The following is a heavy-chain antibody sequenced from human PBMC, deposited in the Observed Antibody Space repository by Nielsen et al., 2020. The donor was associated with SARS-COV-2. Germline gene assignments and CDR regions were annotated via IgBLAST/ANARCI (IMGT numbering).Heavy chain of an antibody. CDR2: IYYSGST. Sequence: WIRQPPGKGLEWIGYIYYSGSTYYNPSLKSQITISVDTSKNQFSLKLSSVTAADTAVYYCARVASGWYDYYYYYYMDVWGKGTTVTVSS. CDR3: ARVASGWYDYYYYYYMDV. D-gene: IGHD6-19*01. J-gene: IGHJ6*03. V-gene: IGHV4-30-4*01.